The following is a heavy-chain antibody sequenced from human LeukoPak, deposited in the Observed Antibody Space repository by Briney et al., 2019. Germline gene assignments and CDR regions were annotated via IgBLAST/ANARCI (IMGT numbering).Heavy chain of an antibody. CDR2: INHSGST. CDR3: ARAGGYYGSGSYYKPYYCYGMDV. Sequence: SETLSLTCAVYGGSFSGYYWSWIRQPPGKGLEWIGEINHSGSTNYNPSLKSRVTISVDTSKNQFSLKLSSVTAADTAVYYCARAGGYYGSGSYYKPYYCYGMDVWGQGTTVTVSS. J-gene: IGHJ6*02. V-gene: IGHV4-34*01. D-gene: IGHD3-10*01. CDR1: GGSFSGYY.